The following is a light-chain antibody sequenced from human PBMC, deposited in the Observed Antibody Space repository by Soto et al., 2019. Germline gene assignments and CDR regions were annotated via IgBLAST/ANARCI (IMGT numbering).Light chain of an antibody. CDR1: QSVGSS. Sequence: EIVMTQSPAILSVSPGERATLSCRASQSVGSSFAWYQQKPGQAPRLLMYGPSTRATGLPARFSGSGSGTEFTLTISNLQSEDFAVYYCHQFNNWPPGTFGQGTKV. J-gene: IGKJ1*01. CDR3: HQFNNWPPGT. V-gene: IGKV3-15*01. CDR2: GPS.